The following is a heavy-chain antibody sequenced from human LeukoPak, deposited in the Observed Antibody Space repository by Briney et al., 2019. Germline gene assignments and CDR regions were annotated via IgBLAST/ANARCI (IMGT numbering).Heavy chain of an antibody. CDR3: ARRGSSSWHPLDY. Sequence: GESLKISCQGSGYIFTSYWIGWVRQMPGKGLEWMGIIYPGDSDTRYSPSFQGQVTISADKSISTAYLQWSSLKASDTAMYYCARRGSSSWHPLDYWGQGTLVTVSS. J-gene: IGHJ4*02. D-gene: IGHD6-13*01. CDR1: GYIFTSYW. V-gene: IGHV5-51*01. CDR2: IYPGDSDT.